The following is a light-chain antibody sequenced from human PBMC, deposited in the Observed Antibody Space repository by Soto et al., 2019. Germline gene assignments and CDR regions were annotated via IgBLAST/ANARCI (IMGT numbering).Light chain of an antibody. CDR1: QSIGTS. Sequence: AIQLTQSPSSLSASVGDRVTITCRASQSIGTSLAWYQQKPEKAPNLLISAASTLQSGVPSRFSASGSGTDFALTISSLQPEDFAAYYCQQFNSYPFTFGGGTKVEI. CDR2: AAS. CDR3: QQFNSYPFT. J-gene: IGKJ4*01. V-gene: IGKV1-13*02.